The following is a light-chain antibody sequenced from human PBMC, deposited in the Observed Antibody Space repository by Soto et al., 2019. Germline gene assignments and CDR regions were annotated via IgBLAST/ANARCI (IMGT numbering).Light chain of an antibody. Sequence: QSVLTQAPSVSGAPGQRVTISCTGSSSNIGAGYDVHWYQQLPGTAPKLLIYGNTNRPSGVPDRFSGSKSGTSASLTISGLQAEDEADYYCSSYTSSSTYVFGTGTKVTVL. CDR3: SSYTSSSTYV. CDR2: GNT. CDR1: SSNIGAGYD. J-gene: IGLJ1*01. V-gene: IGLV1-40*01.